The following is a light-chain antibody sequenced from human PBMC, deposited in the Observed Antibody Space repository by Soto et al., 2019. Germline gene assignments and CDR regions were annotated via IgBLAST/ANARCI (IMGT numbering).Light chain of an antibody. CDR2: EVS. V-gene: IGLV2-18*02. CDR3: TSYTSSTTPCV. CDR1: SSDVGSNNR. J-gene: IGLJ1*01. Sequence: QSVLTQPPSVSGSLGQSVTISCTGTSSDVGSNNRVSWYQQPPGTAPKLMIYEVSNRPSGVPDRFSGSKSGNTASLTISGLRAEDEADYYCTSYTSSTTPCVFGTGTKVTV.